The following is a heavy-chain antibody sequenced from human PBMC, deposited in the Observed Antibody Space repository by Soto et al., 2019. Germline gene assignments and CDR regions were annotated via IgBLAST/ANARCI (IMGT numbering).Heavy chain of an antibody. CDR3: AQEVVVTAYFDY. D-gene: IGHD2-21*02. CDR2: ISYDGSNK. CDR1: GFTFSSYG. Sequence: SLRLSCAASGFTFSSYGMHWVRQAPGKGLEWVAVISYDGSNKYYADSVKGRFTISRDNSKNTLYLQMNSLRAEDTAVYYCAQEVVVTAYFDYWGQGTLVTVSS. V-gene: IGHV3-30*18. J-gene: IGHJ4*02.